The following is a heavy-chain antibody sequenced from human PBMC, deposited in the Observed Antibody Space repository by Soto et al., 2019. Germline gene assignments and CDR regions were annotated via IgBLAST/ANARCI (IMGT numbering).Heavy chain of an antibody. V-gene: IGHV5-10-1*01. Sequence: AGESLKISCKGSGYSFTSYWISWVRQMPGKGLEWMGRIDPSDSYTNYSPSFQGHVTISADKSISTAYLQWSSLKASDTAMYYCARVPVGWYGDFDYWGQGTLVTVSS. CDR2: IDPSDSYT. CDR1: GYSFTSYW. D-gene: IGHD6-19*01. J-gene: IGHJ4*02. CDR3: ARVPVGWYGDFDY.